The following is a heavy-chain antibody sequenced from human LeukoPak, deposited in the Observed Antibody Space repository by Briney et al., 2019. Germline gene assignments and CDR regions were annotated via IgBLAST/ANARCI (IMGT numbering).Heavy chain of an antibody. D-gene: IGHD6-13*01. CDR3: VRESNSWYYFDY. CDR2: ITSTSSYI. J-gene: IGHJ4*02. CDR1: GFTFSTYS. V-gene: IGHV3-21*01. Sequence: GGSLRLSCAASGFTFSTYSMNWVRQAPGKGLEWVSSITSTSSYIYYADSVKGRFTISRDNAKNSLYLQMNSLRVEDTAVYYCVRESNSWYYFDYWGQGALVTVSS.